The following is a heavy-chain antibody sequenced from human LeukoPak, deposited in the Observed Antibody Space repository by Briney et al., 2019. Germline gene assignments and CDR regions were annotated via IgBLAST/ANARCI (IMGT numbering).Heavy chain of an antibody. Sequence: PSETLSLTCTVSGDSINDHYWSWIRQPPGEGLEWIAYIYSSVSTNYNPSLKSRVTISIDTSKSQFSLKLSSVTAADTAVYYCARGRGSSSWYAVAFDIWGQGTMVTVSS. V-gene: IGHV4-4*09. CDR2: IYSSVST. CDR3: ARGRGSSSWYAVAFDI. D-gene: IGHD6-13*01. CDR1: GDSINDHY. J-gene: IGHJ3*02.